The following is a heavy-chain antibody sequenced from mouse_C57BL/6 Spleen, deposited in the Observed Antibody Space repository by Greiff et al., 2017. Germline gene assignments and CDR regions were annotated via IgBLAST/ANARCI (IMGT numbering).Heavy chain of an antibody. J-gene: IGHJ4*01. CDR3: ARGIITTVVATNYYAMDY. Sequence: VQLQQPGAELVMPGASVKLSCKASGYTFTSYWMHWVKQRPGQGLEWIGEIDPSDSYTNYNQKFKGKSTLTVDKSSSTAYMQLSSLTSEDSAVYYCARGIITTVVATNYYAMDYWGQGTSVTVSS. CDR1: GYTFTSYW. D-gene: IGHD1-1*01. CDR2: IDPSDSYT. V-gene: IGHV1-69*01.